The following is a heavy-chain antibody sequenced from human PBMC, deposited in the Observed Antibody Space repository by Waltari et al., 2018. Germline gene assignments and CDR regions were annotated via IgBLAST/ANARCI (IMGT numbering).Heavy chain of an antibody. CDR3: ARGRTRTVTTNYYYYMDV. CDR2: MNPNSGNT. D-gene: IGHD4-4*01. CDR1: GYTFTSYD. V-gene: IGHV1-8*01. J-gene: IGHJ6*03. Sequence: QVQLVQSGAEVKKPGASVTVSCKASGYTFTSYDINWVRQAPGQRLEWMGWMNPNSGNTGYAQKFQGRVTMTRNTSISTAYMELSSLRSEDTAVYYCARGRTRTVTTNYYYYMDVWGKGTTVTVSS.